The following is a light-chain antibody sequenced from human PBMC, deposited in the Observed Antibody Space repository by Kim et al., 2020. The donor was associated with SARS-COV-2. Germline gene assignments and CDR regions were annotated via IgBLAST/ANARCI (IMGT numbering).Light chain of an antibody. Sequence: DIVMTQSPDSLAVSLGERATINCKSSQSVLYSSNNKNYLAWYQQKPGQPPKLLIYWASTRESGVPDRFSGSGSGTDFTLTISRLQAEDVAVYYCQQYYIMPRSFGQGTQLEI. V-gene: IGKV4-1*01. CDR2: WAS. CDR3: QQYYIMPRS. J-gene: IGKJ2*03. CDR1: QSVLYSSNNKNY.